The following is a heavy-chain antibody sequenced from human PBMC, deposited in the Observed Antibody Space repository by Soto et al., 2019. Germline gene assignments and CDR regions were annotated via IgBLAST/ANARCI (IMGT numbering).Heavy chain of an antibody. D-gene: IGHD3-22*01. V-gene: IGHV3-73*01. CDR1: GCNFGDSP. CDR3: TRHGPMIGYGMDV. J-gene: IGHJ6*02. Sequence: GRSRRLPCAASGCNFGDSPIHWVRQATGKGLEWVARIRSKANSYATAYAASVKGRFTISRDDSKNTAYLQMNSLKTEDTAVYYCTRHGPMIGYGMDVWGQGTTVIVSS. CDR2: IRSKANSYAT.